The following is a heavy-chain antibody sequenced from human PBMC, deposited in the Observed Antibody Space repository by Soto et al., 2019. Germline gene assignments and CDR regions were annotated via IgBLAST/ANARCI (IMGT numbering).Heavy chain of an antibody. CDR2: IDWNDDK. CDR3: ARVWWFGEKEYFQN. CDR1: AFSLSTDGMC. D-gene: IGHD2-21*01. V-gene: IGHV2-70*11. J-gene: IGHJ1*01. Sequence: SGPTLVNPTQTLTRTCTISAFSLSTDGMCVSWIRQPPGKALEWLARIDWNDDKYYSTSLKTRLTISKDTSKNQAVLTMTKLDPADTATYYCARVWWFGEKEYFQNWGQGTQVTVSS.